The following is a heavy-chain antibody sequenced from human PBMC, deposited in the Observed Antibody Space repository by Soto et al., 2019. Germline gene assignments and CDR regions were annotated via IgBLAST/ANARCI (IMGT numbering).Heavy chain of an antibody. D-gene: IGHD3-3*01. CDR2: ISYDGSNK. V-gene: IGHV3-30*18. J-gene: IGHJ4*02. Sequence: SLRLSCAASGFTFSSYGMHWVRQAPGKGLEWVAVISYDGSNKYYADSVKGRFTISRDNSKNTLYLQMNSLRAEDTAVYYCAKGHYDFWSGYYPWYFDYWGQGTLVTVSS. CDR1: GFTFSSYG. CDR3: AKGHYDFWSGYYPWYFDY.